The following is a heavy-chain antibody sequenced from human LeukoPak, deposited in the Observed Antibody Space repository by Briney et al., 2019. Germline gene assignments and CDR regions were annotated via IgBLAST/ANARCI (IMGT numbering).Heavy chain of an antibody. V-gene: IGHV5-51*01. CDR3: ASSSSYYYYYMDV. CDR1: GYSFTSHW. D-gene: IGHD6-6*01. Sequence: GESLKISCKGSGYSFTSHWIGWVRQMPGKGLEWMGIIYPGDSDTRYSPSFQGQVTISADKSISTAYLQWSSLKASDTAMYYCASSSSYYYYYMDVWGKGTTVTVSS. J-gene: IGHJ6*03. CDR2: IYPGDSDT.